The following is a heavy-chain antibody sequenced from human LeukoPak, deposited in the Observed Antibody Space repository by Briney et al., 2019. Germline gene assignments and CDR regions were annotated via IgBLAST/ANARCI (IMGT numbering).Heavy chain of an antibody. V-gene: IGHV3-23*01. J-gene: IGHJ4*02. CDR1: GFTFTTYG. Sequence: GGSLRLSCSASGFTFTTYGMNWVRQAPGKGLEWVSGIGGSGTRTYYADSVKGRFTISRDNSKNTLYLQMNSLRAEDTAVYYCAKTSVRFLEWLFPDYFDYWGQGTLVTVSS. CDR3: AKTSVRFLEWLFPDYFDY. CDR2: IGGSGTRT. D-gene: IGHD3-3*01.